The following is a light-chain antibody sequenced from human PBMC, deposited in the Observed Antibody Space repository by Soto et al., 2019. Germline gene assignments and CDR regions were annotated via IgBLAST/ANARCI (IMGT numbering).Light chain of an antibody. Sequence: GDRVTITCGASQSISSYLNWYQQKPGKAPKLLIYAASSLQSGVPSRFSGSGSGTDFTLTISSLQPEDFATYYCQQSYSTPVTFGGGTNVEIK. CDR1: QSISSY. CDR3: QQSYSTPVT. J-gene: IGKJ4*01. CDR2: AAS. V-gene: IGKV1-39*01.